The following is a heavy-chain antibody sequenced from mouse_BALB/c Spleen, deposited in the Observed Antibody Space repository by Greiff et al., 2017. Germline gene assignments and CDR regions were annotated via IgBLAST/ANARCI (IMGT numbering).Heavy chain of an antibody. Sequence: QVTLKVSGPGILQPSQTLSLTCSFSGFSLSTSGMGVSWIRQPSGKGLEWLAHIYWDDDKRYNPSLKSRLTISKDTSRNQVFLKITSVDTADTATYYCARSYYYGSSYHAMDYWGQGTSVTVSS. CDR3: ARSYYYGSSYHAMDY. J-gene: IGHJ4*01. V-gene: IGHV8-12*01. D-gene: IGHD1-1*01. CDR1: GFSLSTSGMG. CDR2: IYWDDDK.